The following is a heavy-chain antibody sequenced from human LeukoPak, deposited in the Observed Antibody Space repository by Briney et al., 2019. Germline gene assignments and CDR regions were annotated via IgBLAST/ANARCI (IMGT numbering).Heavy chain of an antibody. CDR2: MIPILGIA. CDR3: ARDGQELRFFSDNYYYYMDV. D-gene: IGHD3-3*01. V-gene: IGHV1-69*04. CDR1: GGTFSSYA. Sequence: ASVKVSCKASGGTFSSYAISWVRQAPRQGLEWMGRMIPILGIANYAQKFQGRVTITADESTSTAYMELSSLRSEDTAVYYCARDGQELRFFSDNYYYYMDVWGKGTTVTVSS. J-gene: IGHJ6*03.